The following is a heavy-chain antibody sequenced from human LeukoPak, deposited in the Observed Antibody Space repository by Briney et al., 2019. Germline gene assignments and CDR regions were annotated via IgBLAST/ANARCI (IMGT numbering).Heavy chain of an antibody. CDR1: GYTFTGYY. J-gene: IGHJ5*02. CDR2: INPNSGGT. Sequence: ASVKVSCKASGYTFTGYYMHWVRQAPGQGLEWMGWINPNSGGTNYAQKFQGRVTMTRDTSISIAYMELSRLRSDDTAVYYCARGDCSSTSCRDNWFDPWGQGTLVTVSS. CDR3: ARGDCSSTSCRDNWFDP. V-gene: IGHV1-2*02. D-gene: IGHD2-2*01.